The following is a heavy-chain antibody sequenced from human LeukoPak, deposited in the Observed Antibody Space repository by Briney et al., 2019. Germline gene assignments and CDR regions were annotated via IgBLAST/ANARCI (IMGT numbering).Heavy chain of an antibody. CDR3: ARGDDYGDSNWFDP. J-gene: IGHJ5*02. V-gene: IGHV3-48*03. CDR2: ISSSGSTI. Sequence: PGGSLRLSCGASGFTVSSNYMSWVRQAPGKGLEWVSYISSSGSTIYYADSVKGRFTISRDNAKNSLYLQMNSLRAEDTAVYYCARGDDYGDSNWFDPWGQGTLVTVSS. D-gene: IGHD4-17*01. CDR1: GFTVSSNY.